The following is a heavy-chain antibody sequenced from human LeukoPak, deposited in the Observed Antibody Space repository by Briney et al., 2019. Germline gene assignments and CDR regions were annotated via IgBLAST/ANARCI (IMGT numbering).Heavy chain of an antibody. Sequence: SETLSLTCTVSGGSISIYYWNWIRQPAGKGLEWIGRIYTNENTFFNPSLKSRVTISVDTSKNQFSLKLSSVTAADTAVYYCARGLGSGWSYWGQGTLVTVSS. D-gene: IGHD6-19*01. CDR3: ARGLGSGWSY. V-gene: IGHV4-4*07. J-gene: IGHJ4*02. CDR1: GGSISIYY. CDR2: IYTNENT.